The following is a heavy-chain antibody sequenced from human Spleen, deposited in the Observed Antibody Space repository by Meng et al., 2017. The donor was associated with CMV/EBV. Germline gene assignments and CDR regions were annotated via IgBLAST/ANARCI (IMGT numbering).Heavy chain of an antibody. Sequence: FTFSSFAMSWVRQAPGKGLEWVSTISGSGGSTEYADSVKGRFTISRDNSKNTLYLQMNSLRAEDTAVYYCAKAGCGSTTCYNGWFAHWGQGTLVTVSS. CDR1: FTFSSFA. CDR3: AKAGCGSTTCYNGWFAH. CDR2: ISGSGGST. V-gene: IGHV3-23*01. J-gene: IGHJ5*02. D-gene: IGHD2-2*02.